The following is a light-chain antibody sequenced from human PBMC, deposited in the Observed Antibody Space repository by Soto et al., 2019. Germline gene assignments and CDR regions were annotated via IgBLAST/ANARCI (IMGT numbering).Light chain of an antibody. CDR2: DAS. CDR1: QSVSSY. CDR3: QQRRYWPVT. J-gene: IGKJ1*01. Sequence: EIVLTQSPAILSMSPGEGATLSCRTSQSVSSYFAWYKRKPGQAPRLLIYDASNRATGVPARFSGSGSGTDFTLTISSLEPEDFAVYYCQQRRYWPVTFGQGTKV. V-gene: IGKV3-11*01.